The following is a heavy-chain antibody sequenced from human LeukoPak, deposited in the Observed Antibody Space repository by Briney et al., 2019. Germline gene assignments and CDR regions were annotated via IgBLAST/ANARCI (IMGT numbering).Heavy chain of an antibody. CDR1: GGTFSSYT. Sequence: SVKVSCKASGGTFSSYTISWVRQAPGQGLEWMGRIIPILGIANYAQKFQGRVTITADKSTSTAYMELSSLRSEDTAVSYCARAVGATMPHFDYWGQGTLVTVSS. CDR3: ARAVGATMPHFDY. V-gene: IGHV1-69*02. D-gene: IGHD1-26*01. J-gene: IGHJ4*02. CDR2: IIPILGIA.